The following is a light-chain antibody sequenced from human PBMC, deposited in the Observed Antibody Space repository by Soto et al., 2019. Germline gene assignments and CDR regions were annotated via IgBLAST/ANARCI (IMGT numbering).Light chain of an antibody. CDR3: QSYDRSQGPLLV. CDR1: SSNIGAGYE. V-gene: IGLV1-40*01. Sequence: QSVLTQPPSVSGAPGQRVTISCTGSSSNIGAGYEVHGYQQLPGTAPKLLIYGNNNRPSRVPDRFSGSKSATSATLAITGPQAGDEAHYYCQSYDRSQGPLLVFGTGTKFTL. J-gene: IGLJ1*01. CDR2: GNN.